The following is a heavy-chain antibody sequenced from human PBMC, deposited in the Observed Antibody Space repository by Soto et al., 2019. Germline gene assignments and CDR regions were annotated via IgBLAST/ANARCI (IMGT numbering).Heavy chain of an antibody. J-gene: IGHJ4*02. CDR3: ARGGELLTY. V-gene: IGHV4-59*01. D-gene: IGHD1-26*01. Sequence: QVQLQESGPGLVKPSETLSLTCTVSGGSIVNYHWSWIRQSPGKGLEWIGYIYYTGSVNYNPSFKSRRTISVDTSKNRFSLNLTSVTAADAAVYYCARGGELLTYWGQGTLVTVSS. CDR2: IYYTGSV. CDR1: GGSIVNYH.